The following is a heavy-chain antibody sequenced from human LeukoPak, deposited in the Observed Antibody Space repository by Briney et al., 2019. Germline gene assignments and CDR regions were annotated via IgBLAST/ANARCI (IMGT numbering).Heavy chain of an antibody. CDR2: IYYSGST. V-gene: IGHV4-61*01. J-gene: IGHJ6*03. Sequence: SETLSLTCTVSGYSISSGYYWSWIRQPPGKGLEWIGYIYYSGSTNYNPSLKSRVTISVDTSKNQFSLKLSSVTAADTAVYYCAKTYYDILTGYGGPYYMDVWGKGTTVTVSS. D-gene: IGHD3-9*01. CDR1: GYSISSGYY. CDR3: AKTYYDILTGYGGPYYMDV.